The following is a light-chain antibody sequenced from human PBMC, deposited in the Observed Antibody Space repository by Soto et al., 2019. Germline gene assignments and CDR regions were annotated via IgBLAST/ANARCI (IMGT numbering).Light chain of an antibody. Sequence: EIVLTQSPVTLSLSPGERATLSCRASQSVSASLAWYQQKPGQAPRLLFYDASIRATGIPARFSGSGSGTDFTLTIGSLEPDDFAVYYCQQRTDSYTFGQGTKLEIK. J-gene: IGKJ2*01. V-gene: IGKV3-11*01. CDR3: QQRTDSYT. CDR2: DAS. CDR1: QSVSAS.